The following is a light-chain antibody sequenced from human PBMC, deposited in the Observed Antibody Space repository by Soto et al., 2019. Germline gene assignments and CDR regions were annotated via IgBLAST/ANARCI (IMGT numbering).Light chain of an antibody. J-gene: IGKJ2*01. Sequence: EIVMTQSPATLSVSPGXXATLSCRASQSISSNLAWYQRRPGQAPRLLIYGASARATGIPARFSGSGSGTEFTLTISSLQSEDFAVYYCQQYNNWRPYTFGQGTKVEIK. CDR3: QQYNNWRPYT. CDR1: QSISSN. V-gene: IGKV3-15*01. CDR2: GAS.